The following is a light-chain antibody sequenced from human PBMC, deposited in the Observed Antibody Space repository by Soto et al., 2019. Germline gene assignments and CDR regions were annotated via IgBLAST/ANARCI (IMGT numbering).Light chain of an antibody. V-gene: IGKV3-11*01. CDR1: QSVSSY. CDR2: DAS. Sequence: EIVLTQSPATLSLSPGERATLSCRASQSVSSYLAWYQQKPGQAPRLLIYDASNRATGIPARFSGSGSGTDFTLTISSLDPEDFAVYYCQQRINWPSITFSQGTRLEIK. CDR3: QQRINWPSIT. J-gene: IGKJ5*01.